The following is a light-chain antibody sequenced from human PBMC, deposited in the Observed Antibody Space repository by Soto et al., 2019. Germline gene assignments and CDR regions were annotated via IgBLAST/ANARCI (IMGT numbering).Light chain of an antibody. CDR2: EVS. CDR1: SSDVGGYNY. Sequence: QSVLTQPASVSGSPGQSITISCTGTSSDVGGYNYVSWYQQHPGKAPKLMIYEVSNRPSGVSNRFSGSKSGNTASLTISGLQAEDEADYYCCSYAGSYTHVFGTGTKVTVL. V-gene: IGLV2-14*01. J-gene: IGLJ1*01. CDR3: CSYAGSYTHV.